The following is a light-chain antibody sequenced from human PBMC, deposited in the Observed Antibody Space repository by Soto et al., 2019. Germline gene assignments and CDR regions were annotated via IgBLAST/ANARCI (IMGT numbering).Light chain of an antibody. CDR1: QTISXW. V-gene: IGKV1-5*01. CDR2: DAS. CDR3: QQYYSYWT. Sequence: DIQMTQSPSTLXASVGDRVTXTCRASQTISXWLAWYQQKPGKAPKLLIYDASSLEGGVPSRFSGSGSGTEFTLTLSSLQPDDFATYYCQQYYSYWTFGQGTKVEIK. J-gene: IGKJ1*01.